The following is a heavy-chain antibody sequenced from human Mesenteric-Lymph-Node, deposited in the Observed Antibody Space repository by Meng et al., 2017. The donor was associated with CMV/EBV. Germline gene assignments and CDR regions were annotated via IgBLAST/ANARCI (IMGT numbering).Heavy chain of an antibody. D-gene: IGHD3-3*01. J-gene: IGHJ5*02. V-gene: IGHV4-39*01. CDR3: VRLVTIFNWFDP. Sequence: SETLSLTCTVSGGSISSSSYYWGWIRQPPGKGLEWIGSIYYSGSTYYNPSLKSRVTISVDTSKNQFFLKLSSVTAADTAVYYCVRLVTIFNWFDPWGQGTLVTVSS. CDR2: IYYSGST. CDR1: GGSISSSSYY.